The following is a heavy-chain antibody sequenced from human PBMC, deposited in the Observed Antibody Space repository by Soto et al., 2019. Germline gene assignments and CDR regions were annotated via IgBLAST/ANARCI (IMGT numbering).Heavy chain of an antibody. CDR1: GGTFSSYA. D-gene: IGHD1-1*01. V-gene: IGHV1-69*13. CDR3: ARDHRYLNYFAY. Sequence: ASVKVSCKASGGTFSSYAISWVRQAPGQGLEWMGGIIPIFGTANYAQKFQGRVTITADESTSTAYMELSSLRSEDTAVYYCARDHRYLNYFAYWSQGTLVTVSS. J-gene: IGHJ4*02. CDR2: IIPIFGTA.